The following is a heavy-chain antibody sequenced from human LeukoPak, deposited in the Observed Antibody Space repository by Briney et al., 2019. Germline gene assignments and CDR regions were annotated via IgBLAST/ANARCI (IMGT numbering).Heavy chain of an antibody. CDR3: ARGLKTAVAGSRLGY. D-gene: IGHD6-19*01. CDR2: IYYSGST. V-gene: IGHV4-39*07. J-gene: IGHJ4*02. Sequence: PSETLSLTCTVSGGSISSSSYYWGWIRQPPGKGLEWIGSIYYSGSTYYNPSLKSRVTISVGTSKNQFSLKLRSVTAADTAVYYCARGLKTAVAGSRLGYWGQGTLVTVSS. CDR1: GGSISSSSYY.